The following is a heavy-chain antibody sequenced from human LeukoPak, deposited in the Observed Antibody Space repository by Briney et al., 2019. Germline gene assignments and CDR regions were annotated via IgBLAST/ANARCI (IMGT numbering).Heavy chain of an antibody. CDR2: IRYDGSNK. V-gene: IGHV3-30*02. D-gene: IGHD3-22*01. CDR3: ASRYYYDSSGYYSEDY. Sequence: GGSLRLSCAASGFTFTSYAMHWVRQAPGKGLEWVAFIRYDGSNKYYADSVKGRFTISRDNSKNTLYLQMNSLRAEDTAVYYCASRYYYDSSGYYSEDYWGQGTLVTVSS. CDR1: GFTFTSYA. J-gene: IGHJ4*02.